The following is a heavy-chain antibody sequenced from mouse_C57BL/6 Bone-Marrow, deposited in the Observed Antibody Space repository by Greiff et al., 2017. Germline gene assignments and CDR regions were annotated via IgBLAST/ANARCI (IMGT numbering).Heavy chain of an antibody. Sequence: EVKLMASGGGLVKPGGSLKLSCAASGFTFSDYGMHWVRQAPETGLEWVAYISSGSSTIYYADTVKGRFTLSRDNAKNTLFLQMTSLRSEDTAMYYCARGYDGSSDYWGQGTTLTVSA. CDR1: GFTFSDYG. D-gene: IGHD1-1*01. V-gene: IGHV5-17*01. J-gene: IGHJ2*01. CDR2: ISSGSSTI. CDR3: ARGYDGSSDY.